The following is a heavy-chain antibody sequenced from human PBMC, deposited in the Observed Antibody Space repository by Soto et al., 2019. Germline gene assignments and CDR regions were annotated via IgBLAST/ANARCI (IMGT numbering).Heavy chain of an antibody. J-gene: IGHJ5*02. CDR1: GGSISSGYYY. Sequence: PSETLSLTCSVSGGSISSGYYYWSWIRQPPGKGLEWVGRIYATGSTDYNPSLKSRLTMSVDMSKKQFSLTLRSVTAADTAMYYCVRDGTKNLRDWFDPWGQGIWVTVSS. CDR2: IYATGST. CDR3: VRDGTKNLRDWFDP. V-gene: IGHV4-61*02. D-gene: IGHD1-1*01.